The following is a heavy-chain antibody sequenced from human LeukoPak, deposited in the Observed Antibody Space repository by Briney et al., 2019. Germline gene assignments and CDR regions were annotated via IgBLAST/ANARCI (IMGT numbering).Heavy chain of an antibody. J-gene: IGHJ4*02. CDR3: ARGRGDIVVVPAAIYNDPSFDY. CDR2: INHSGST. V-gene: IGHV4-34*01. Sequence: PSETLSLTCAVYGGSFSGYYWSWIRQPPGKGLEWIGEINHSGSTNYNPSLKSRVTISVDTSKNQFSLKLSSVTAADTAVYYCARGRGDIVVVPAAIYNDPSFDYWGQGTLVTVSS. D-gene: IGHD2-2*02. CDR1: GGSFSGYY.